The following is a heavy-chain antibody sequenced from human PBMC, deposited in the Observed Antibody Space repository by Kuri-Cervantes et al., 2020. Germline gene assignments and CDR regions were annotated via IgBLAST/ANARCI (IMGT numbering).Heavy chain of an antibody. CDR3: AIASRDIASPG. V-gene: IGHV3-33*03. CDR2: IWYDGSNK. CDR1: GFTFSSYG. Sequence: GGSLRLSCAASGFTFSSYGMHWVRQAPGKGLEWVAVIWYDGSNKYYADSVKGRFTISRDNAKNSLYLQMNSLRAEDTAVYYCAIASRDIASPGWGQGTLVTVSS. D-gene: IGHD5-12*01. J-gene: IGHJ4*02.